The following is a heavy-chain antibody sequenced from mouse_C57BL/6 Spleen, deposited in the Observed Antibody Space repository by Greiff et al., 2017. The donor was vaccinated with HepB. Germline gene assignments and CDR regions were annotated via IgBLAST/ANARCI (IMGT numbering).Heavy chain of an antibody. CDR3: ASSGDYEGFAY. J-gene: IGHJ3*01. CDR2: IDPADGNT. V-gene: IGHV14-3*01. Sequence: VQLQQSVAELVRPGASVKLSCTASGFNIKNYYMHWVKQRPEQGLEWMGRIDPADGNTKYAPKFQGKATITADTSSNTAYLQLSSLTSEDTAIYYCASSGDYEGFAYWGQGTLVTVSA. CDR1: GFNIKNYY. D-gene: IGHD2-4*01.